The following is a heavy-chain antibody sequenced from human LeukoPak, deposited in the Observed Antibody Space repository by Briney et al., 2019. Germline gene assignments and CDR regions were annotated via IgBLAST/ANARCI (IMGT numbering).Heavy chain of an antibody. V-gene: IGHV1-69*04. CDR3: ARGVRSSSLPDY. D-gene: IGHD6-13*01. Sequence: GASVKASCKASGGTFSSYAISWVRQAPGQGLEWMGRIIPILGIANYAQKFQGRVTITADKSTSTAYMELSSLRSEDTAVYYCARGVRSSSLPDYWGQGTLVTVSS. CDR1: GGTFSSYA. J-gene: IGHJ4*02. CDR2: IIPILGIA.